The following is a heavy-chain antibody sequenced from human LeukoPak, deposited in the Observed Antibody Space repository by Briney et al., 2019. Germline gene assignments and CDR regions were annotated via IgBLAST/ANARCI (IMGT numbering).Heavy chain of an antibody. CDR1: GYTFTSYD. CDR2: MNPNSGNT. Sequence: GASVKVSCKASGYTFTSYDINWVRQATGQGLEWMGWMNPNSGNTGYAQKFQGRVTMTRNTSISTAYMELSSLRSEDTAVYYCARGLPRDYYDSSRWFDPWGRGTLVTVSS. CDR3: ARGLPRDYYDSSRWFDP. V-gene: IGHV1-8*01. D-gene: IGHD3-22*01. J-gene: IGHJ5*02.